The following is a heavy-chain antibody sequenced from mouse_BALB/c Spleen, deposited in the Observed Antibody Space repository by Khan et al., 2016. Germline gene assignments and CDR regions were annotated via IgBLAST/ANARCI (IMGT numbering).Heavy chain of an antibody. CDR2: INTYTGEP. Sequence: QIQLVQSGPELKKPGETVKISCKASGYTFTNYGMNWVKQAPGKGLKWMGWINTYTGEPTYDDDFKGRFAFTLQTYASTAYLQINNLKNEDTATYFCAIGGVYGWFASWGHGTLVSVSA. CDR1: GYTFTNYG. V-gene: IGHV9-3-1*01. CDR3: AIGGVYGWFAS. D-gene: IGHD1-1*01. J-gene: IGHJ3*01.